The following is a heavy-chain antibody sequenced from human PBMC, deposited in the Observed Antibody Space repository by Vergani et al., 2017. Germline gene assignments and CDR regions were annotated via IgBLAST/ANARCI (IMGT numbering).Heavy chain of an antibody. Sequence: EVQLVQSGAEVKKPGESLKLSCKGSGYSFTSYWIGWVRQMPGKGLEWMGIIYPGDSDTRYSPSFQGQVTISADKSISTAYLQWSSLKASDTAMYYCARRSCYYDSSGAQDAFDIWGQGTMVTVSS. D-gene: IGHD3-22*01. J-gene: IGHJ3*02. CDR2: IYPGDSDT. V-gene: IGHV5-51*01. CDR3: ARRSCYYDSSGAQDAFDI. CDR1: GYSFTSYW.